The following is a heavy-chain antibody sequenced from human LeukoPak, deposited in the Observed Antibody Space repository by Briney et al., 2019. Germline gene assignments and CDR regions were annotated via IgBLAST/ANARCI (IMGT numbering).Heavy chain of an antibody. D-gene: IGHD2/OR15-2a*01. Sequence: GSLRLSCAASGFNFSTYNVNWVRQAPGKGLDGVSYISSSSRTRYYADSVKGRFTISRDNAKDSLYLQMNSLRAEDTAVYYCVRESIGFDYWGQGTLVTVSS. CDR3: VRESIGFDY. CDR2: ISSSSRTR. CDR1: GFNFSTYN. V-gene: IGHV3-48*04. J-gene: IGHJ4*02.